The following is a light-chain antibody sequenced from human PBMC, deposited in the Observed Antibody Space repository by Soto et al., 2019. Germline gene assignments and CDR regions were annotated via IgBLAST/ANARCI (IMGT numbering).Light chain of an antibody. V-gene: IGKV3-11*01. CDR2: DAS. CDR3: QNRSHWPPRT. J-gene: IGKJ4*01. Sequence: EIVLTQSPATLSLSPGERATLSCRASQTVDSYLVWYQQKPGQAPRLLIYDASIRATGIPARFSGSGSGTDVSLTISSLEPEDCAVYHCQNRSHWPPRTFGGGTQVESK. CDR1: QTVDSY.